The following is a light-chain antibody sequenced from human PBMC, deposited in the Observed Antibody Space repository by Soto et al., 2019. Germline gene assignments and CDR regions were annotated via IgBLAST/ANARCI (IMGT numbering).Light chain of an antibody. Sequence: ETGLTQSAGTLSLCPGEGAIIXCKDIQSLSSSYLAFDQHQLGQAPRLLKYGASSRAPGIPDRFSGSGSGTDFTRTISRLEPEDFAVYYGQQYNNSLWTFGQGTKVDIK. CDR3: QQYNNSLWT. V-gene: IGKV3-20*01. CDR1: QSLSSSY. CDR2: GAS. J-gene: IGKJ1*01.